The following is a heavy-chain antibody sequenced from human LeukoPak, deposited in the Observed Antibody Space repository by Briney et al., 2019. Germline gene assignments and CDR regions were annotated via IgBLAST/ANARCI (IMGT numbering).Heavy chain of an antibody. CDR1: GGSISSSSYY. V-gene: IGHV4-39*01. J-gene: IGHJ3*02. CDR3: ASRTLTSGYIVVVPAALHDAFDI. Sequence: SETLSLTCTVSGGSISSSSYYWGWIRQPPGKGLEWIGSIYYSGSTYYNPSLKSRVTISVDTSKNQFSLKLSSVTATDTAVYYCASRTLTSGYIVVVPAALHDAFDIWGQGTMVTVSS. D-gene: IGHD2-2*01. CDR2: IYYSGST.